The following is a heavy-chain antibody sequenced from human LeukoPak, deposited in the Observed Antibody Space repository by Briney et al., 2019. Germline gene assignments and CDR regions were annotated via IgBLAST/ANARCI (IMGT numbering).Heavy chain of an antibody. V-gene: IGHV4-39*01. D-gene: IGHD3-3*01. J-gene: IGHJ4*02. CDR1: GGSISSSSHY. CDR3: GRHSSLGSGYYY. CDR2: IYYSGST. Sequence: SETLSLTCSVSGGSISSSSHYWGWIRQPPGKGLEWIGSIYYSGSTYYNPSLKSRVTISVDTSKNQFSLKPTSVTAADTAVYYCGRHSSLGSGYYYWGQGTLVTVSS.